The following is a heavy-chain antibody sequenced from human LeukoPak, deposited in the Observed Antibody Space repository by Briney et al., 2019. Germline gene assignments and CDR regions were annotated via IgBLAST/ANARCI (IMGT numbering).Heavy chain of an antibody. V-gene: IGHV3-48*04. CDR2: ITSSSSGL. CDR3: ARGRAGNYYNHNDY. D-gene: IGHD3-10*01. CDR1: EFTFSSYS. J-gene: IGHJ4*01. Sequence: GGSLRLSCAASEFTFSSYSMNWVRQAPGKGLEWVSYITSSSSGLWYADSVKGRFTISRDNAKNTLYLQMNSLRAEDTAVYYCARGRAGNYYNHNDYWGQGTLVTVSS.